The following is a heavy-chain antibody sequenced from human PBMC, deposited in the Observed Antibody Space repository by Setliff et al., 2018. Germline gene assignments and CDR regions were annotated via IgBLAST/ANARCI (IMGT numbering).Heavy chain of an antibody. V-gene: IGHV3-30*02. J-gene: IGHJ4*02. CDR2: IRHDGNNK. Sequence: GGSLRLSCAASGFTFNTYGMHWVRQAPGKGLEWITFIRHDGNNKYYRDSVRGRFTVSRDNSKNTLFLQMDSLRPEDTAVYYCAKEIIEGLMSGLDFWGQGTLVTVS. D-gene: IGHD3-16*01. CDR1: GFTFNTYG. CDR3: AKEIIEGLMSGLDF.